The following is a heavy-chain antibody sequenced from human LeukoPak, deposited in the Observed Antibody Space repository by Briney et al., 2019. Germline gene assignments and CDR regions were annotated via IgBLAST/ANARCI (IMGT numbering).Heavy chain of an antibody. J-gene: IGHJ6*03. CDR3: AREGYSSSWYRSYYYYMDI. D-gene: IGHD6-13*01. CDR1: GGTFSSYA. CDR2: IILIFGTA. V-gene: IGHV1-69*01. Sequence: SVKVSCKASGGTFSSYAISWVRQAPGQGLEWMGGIILIFGTANYAQKFQGRVTITADESTSTAYMELSSLRSEDTAVYYCAREGYSSSWYRSYYYYMDIWGKGTTVTVSS.